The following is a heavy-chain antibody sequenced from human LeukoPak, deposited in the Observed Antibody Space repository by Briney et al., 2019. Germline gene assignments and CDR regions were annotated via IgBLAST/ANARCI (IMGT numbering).Heavy chain of an antibody. D-gene: IGHD3-22*01. J-gene: IGHJ4*02. CDR1: GGSFSDYY. Sequence: SETLSLTCAVYGGSFSDYYWSWIRQPPGKGLEWIGEINHSGNTNPNPSLKSRVTISVDTSKNQFSLRLMSVTAADTAVYYCAGSSYIGLDFWGQGTLVTVSS. V-gene: IGHV4-34*01. CDR2: INHSGNT. CDR3: AGSSYIGLDF.